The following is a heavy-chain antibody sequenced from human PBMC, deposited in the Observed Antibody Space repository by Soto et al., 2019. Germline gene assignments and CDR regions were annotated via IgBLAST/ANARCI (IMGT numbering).Heavy chain of an antibody. D-gene: IGHD3-22*01. Sequence: ASVKVSCKASGYTFTSYAMHWVRQAPGQRLEWMGWINAGNGNTKYSQKFQGRVTITRDTSASTAYMELSSLRSEDTAVYYCAREGEYYYDSSGYPNDAFDIWGQGTMVTVSS. CDR3: AREGEYYYDSSGYPNDAFDI. J-gene: IGHJ3*02. V-gene: IGHV1-3*01. CDR1: GYTFTSYA. CDR2: INAGNGNT.